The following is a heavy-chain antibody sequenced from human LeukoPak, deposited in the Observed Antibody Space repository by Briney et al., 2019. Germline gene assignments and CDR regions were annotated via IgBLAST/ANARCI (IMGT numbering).Heavy chain of an antibody. D-gene: IGHD6-19*01. J-gene: IGHJ6*02. CDR1: GGSISSYY. V-gene: IGHV4-59*01. Sequence: RASETLSLTCTVSGGSISSYYWSWIRQPPGKGLEWIGYIYYSGGTNYNPSLKSRVTISVDTSKNQFSLKLSSVTAADTAVYYCARDAAQYSSGWYASSYYYGMDVWGQGTTVTVSS. CDR2: IYYSGGT. CDR3: ARDAAQYSSGWYASSYYYGMDV.